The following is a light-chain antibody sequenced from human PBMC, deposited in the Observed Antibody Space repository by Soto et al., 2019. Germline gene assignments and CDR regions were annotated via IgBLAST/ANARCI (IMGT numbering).Light chain of an antibody. Sequence: EIVLTQSPASLSVSPGERATLSCRASQRISSNLAWYQQKPGQAPRLLIYGASTRATGIPVRFSGSGSGTEFTLTISSLQSEDFAVYYCQQYNTWPPTWTFG. CDR1: QRISSN. J-gene: IGKJ1*01. CDR2: GAS. V-gene: IGKV3-15*01. CDR3: QQYNTWPPTWT.